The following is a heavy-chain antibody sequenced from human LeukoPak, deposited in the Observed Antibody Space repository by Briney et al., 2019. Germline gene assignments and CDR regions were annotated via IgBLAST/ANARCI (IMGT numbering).Heavy chain of an antibody. CDR1: GFIFNDYW. D-gene: IGHD3-16*01. CDR3: ARDRYAYDTAYDY. CDR2: IGSDGYST. V-gene: IGHV3-74*01. J-gene: IGHJ4*02. Sequence: PGGSLRLSCAASGFIFNDYWVHWVRQAPGKGLVWVSRIGSDGYSTDYAESAKGRLTISRDNGDNTLFLQMDSLRAEDTAVYYCARDRYAYDTAYDYWGQGTLVTVSS.